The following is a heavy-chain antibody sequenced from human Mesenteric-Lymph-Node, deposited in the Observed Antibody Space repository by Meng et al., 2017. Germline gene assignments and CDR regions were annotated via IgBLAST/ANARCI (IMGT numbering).Heavy chain of an antibody. CDR2: ISSGAGDA. CDR3: AKETAAIGDPLFEY. J-gene: IGHJ4*02. D-gene: IGHD2-21*02. CDR1: GFSFSTYA. Sequence: GGSLRLSCAASGFSFSTYAMSWVRQTPEKGLEWVSGISSGAGDAYYADFVKGRFTISRDNSKNTLFLQKNSLRGEDTAVYYCAKETAAIGDPLFEYWGRGTQVTVSS. V-gene: IGHV3-23*01.